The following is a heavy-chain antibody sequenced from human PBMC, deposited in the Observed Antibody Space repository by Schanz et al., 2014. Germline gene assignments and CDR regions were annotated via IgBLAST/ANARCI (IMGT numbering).Heavy chain of an antibody. CDR1: GFSFGNYG. CDR3: AKTLFPGGTQTFGN. D-gene: IGHD2-8*02. CDR2: FDAHDGRA. J-gene: IGHJ4*02. V-gene: IGHV3-23*04. Sequence: MQLVESGGGLVKPGGSLRLSCVASGFSFGNYGMSWVRQAPGKGLEWVSGFDAHDGRAYYADSAKGRFTISRDNSKSTLYVEMNSLRVEDTAVYYCAKTLFPGGTQTFGNWGRGTLVTVSS.